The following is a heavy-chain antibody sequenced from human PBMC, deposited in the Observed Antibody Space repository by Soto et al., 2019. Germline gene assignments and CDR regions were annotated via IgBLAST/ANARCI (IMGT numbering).Heavy chain of an antibody. V-gene: IGHV4-4*07. CDR2: LDSGGSN. D-gene: IGHD2-21*01. Sequence: SETLSLTCSLSGGSLNNYYWNWIRQSARKGLEWIGRLDSGGSNRYNPSLKSRVTLSVDTSKNQLSLKFTAVTAADTAFYYCARGGTYPCFYGMDVWGQGTTVTVSS. J-gene: IGHJ6*02. CDR1: GGSLNNYY. CDR3: ARGGTYPCFYGMDV.